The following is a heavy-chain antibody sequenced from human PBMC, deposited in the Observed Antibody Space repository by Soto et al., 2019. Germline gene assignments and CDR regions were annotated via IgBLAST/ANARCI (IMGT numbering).Heavy chain of an antibody. V-gene: IGHV4-39*01. Sequence: QLLLQQSGPGLLKPSETLSLTCTVSGDSFRSRDHYWGWIRQPPGKGLEWIGSIFYSGSTYYNPSLKSRVTISVDTSKTQVSLKVSSVTAADKAVYYCANHDRGDLPAFWGKGTLVAVSS. CDR1: GDSFRSRDHY. J-gene: IGHJ4*02. CDR3: ANHDRGDLPAF. CDR2: IFYSGST. D-gene: IGHD3-10*01.